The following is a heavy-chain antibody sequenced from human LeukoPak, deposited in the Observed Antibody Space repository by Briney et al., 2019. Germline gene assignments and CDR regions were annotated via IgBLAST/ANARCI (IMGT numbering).Heavy chain of an antibody. CDR3: ARDSPATVYKRGDY. D-gene: IGHD1-14*01. V-gene: IGHV3-7*01. CDR2: IKQDGSEK. J-gene: IGHJ4*02. CDR1: GFTFSSYW. Sequence: GGSLRLSCAASGFTFSSYWMSWVRQAPGKGLEWVANIKQDGSEKCYVDSVKGRFTISRDNAKNSLYLQMNSLRAEDTAVYYCARDSPATVYKRGDYWGQGTLVTVSS.